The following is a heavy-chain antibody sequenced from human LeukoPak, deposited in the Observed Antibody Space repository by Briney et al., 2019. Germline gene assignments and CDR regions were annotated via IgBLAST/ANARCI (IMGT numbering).Heavy chain of an antibody. J-gene: IGHJ3*02. CDR3: ARAVTGDALDI. CDR2: IYNTGSS. Sequence: PSETLSLTCTVSSGSLSGYYLTWMGPPAGKGLAGIGRIYNTGSSTYNPSLKSRVTMSVDTSKKHSSLKLSSVTAADTAVYYCARAVTGDALDIWGQGTMVIVSS. D-gene: IGHD2-21*02. CDR1: SGSLSGYY. V-gene: IGHV4-4*07.